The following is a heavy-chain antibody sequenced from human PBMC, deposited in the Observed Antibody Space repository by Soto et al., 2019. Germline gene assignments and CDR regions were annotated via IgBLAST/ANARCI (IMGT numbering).Heavy chain of an antibody. J-gene: IGHJ4*02. D-gene: IGHD2-8*01. CDR1: GFTFSNYE. V-gene: IGHV3-48*03. Sequence: GGSLRLSCGASGFTFSNYEMNWVRQAPGKGLEWVSYISSSGSTMYYADSVKGRFTISRDNAKNSLYLQMNSLKVEDTAVYYCVRGGVYWGQGTLVTVSS. CDR2: ISSSGSTM. CDR3: VRGGVY.